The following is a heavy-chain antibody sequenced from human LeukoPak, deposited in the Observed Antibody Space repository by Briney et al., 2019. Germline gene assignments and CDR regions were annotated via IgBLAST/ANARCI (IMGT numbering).Heavy chain of an antibody. J-gene: IGHJ4*02. CDR3: AREGSGSYYGYYFDY. D-gene: IGHD1-26*01. CDR2: ISHSGST. V-gene: IGHV4-34*01. CDR1: GGSFSGYY. Sequence: SETLSLTCAVYGGSFSGYYWSWIRQPPGKGLEWIGEISHSGSTNYNPSLKSRVTISVDTSKNQFSLKLSSVTAADTAVYYCAREGSGSYYGYYFDYWGQGTLVTVSS.